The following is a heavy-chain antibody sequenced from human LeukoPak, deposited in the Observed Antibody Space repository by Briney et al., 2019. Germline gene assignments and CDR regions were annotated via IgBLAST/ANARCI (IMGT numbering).Heavy chain of an antibody. J-gene: IGHJ3*01. CDR1: GFIFNDYA. V-gene: IGHV3-9*01. D-gene: IGHD2-2*01. CDR3: AKQGPYCSSTSCSHALNV. Sequence: GRSLRLSCAASGFIFNDYAMHGVRQTPGKGLEWVSGITWDNATIDYADSVKGRFTISRDHAKKSLYLQMNSLRAEDTALYYCAKQGPYCSSTSCSHALNVWGQGTMVTVS. CDR2: ITWDNATI.